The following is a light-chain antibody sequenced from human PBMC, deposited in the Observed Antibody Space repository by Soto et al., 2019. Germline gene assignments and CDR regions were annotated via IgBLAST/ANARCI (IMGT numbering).Light chain of an antibody. Sequence: QSALTQPPSASGSPGQSVTISCTGTSSDVGGYNYVSWYQQHPGKAPKLMIYDVSNRPSGVSNRFSGSKSGNTASLTISGLQAEDEADYYCSSYTSSSLGVFGTGTKVTVL. J-gene: IGLJ1*01. CDR3: SSYTSSSLGV. CDR1: SSDVGGYNY. V-gene: IGLV2-14*01. CDR2: DVS.